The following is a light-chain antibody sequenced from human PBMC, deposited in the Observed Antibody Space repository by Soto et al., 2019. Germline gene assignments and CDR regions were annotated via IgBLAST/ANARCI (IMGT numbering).Light chain of an antibody. CDR2: GTS. CDR3: QHYANWPLT. J-gene: IGKJ4*01. CDR1: QGIGST. V-gene: IGKV3-15*01. Sequence: EIVMTQSPATLSVSPGEVATLSCSASQGIGSTLAWYQQKPGQTPRLLIYGTSTRATGVPARFSGSASGTEFTLTIPSLQSEDFAVYYCQHYANWPLTFVGGTKVESK.